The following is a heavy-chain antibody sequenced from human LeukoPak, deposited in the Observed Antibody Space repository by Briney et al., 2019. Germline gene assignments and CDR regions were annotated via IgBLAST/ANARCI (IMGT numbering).Heavy chain of an antibody. D-gene: IGHD2-15*01. CDR1: EFTFSNYP. V-gene: IGHV3-21*01. Sequence: GGSLRLPCAASEFTFSNYPMHWVRRAPGKGLEWVSSISTSSSYIYYADSVKGRFTVSRDNAKKSMFLQMNSLRGEDTAIYYCARVGGRSYSGAYLAIWGQGTLVTVSS. CDR2: ISTSSSYI. J-gene: IGHJ4*02. CDR3: ARVGGRSYSGAYLAI.